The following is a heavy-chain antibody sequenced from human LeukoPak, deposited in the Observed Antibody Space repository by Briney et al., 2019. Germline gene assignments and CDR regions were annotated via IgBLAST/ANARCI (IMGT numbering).Heavy chain of an antibody. V-gene: IGHV4-59*01. D-gene: IGHD3-10*01. CDR3: ARFTYYYGSQSNDAFDI. Sequence: SETLSLTYTVSGGSISSYYWSWIRQPPGKGLEWIGYIYYSGSTNYNPSLKSRVTISVDTSKNQFSLKLSSVTAADTAVYYCARFTYYYGSQSNDAFDIWGQGTMVTVSS. J-gene: IGHJ3*02. CDR2: IYYSGST. CDR1: GGSISSYY.